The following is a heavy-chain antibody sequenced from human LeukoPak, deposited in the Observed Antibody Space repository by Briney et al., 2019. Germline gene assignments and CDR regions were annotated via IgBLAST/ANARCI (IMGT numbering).Heavy chain of an antibody. D-gene: IGHD7-27*01. CDR1: GFTFSSYS. Sequence: PGGSLRLSCAASGFTFSSYSMNWVRQAPGKGLEWVSSISSSSRYIYYADSVKGRFTISRDNAKNSLYLQVNSLRAEETAVYYFATGGGGAFDIWGQGTMVTVSS. CDR3: ATGGGGAFDI. CDR2: ISSSSRYI. V-gene: IGHV3-21*01. J-gene: IGHJ3*02.